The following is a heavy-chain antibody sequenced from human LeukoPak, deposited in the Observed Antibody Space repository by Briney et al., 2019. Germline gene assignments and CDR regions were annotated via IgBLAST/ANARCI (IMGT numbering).Heavy chain of an antibody. CDR2: ISWNSGSI. Sequence: GGSLRLSCAASGFTFDDYAMHWVRQAPGKGLEWVSGISWNSGSIGYADSVKGRFTISRDNAKNSLYLQMNSLRAEDTALYYCAKRRAGGIALDYWGQGTLVTVPS. CDR3: AKRRAGGIALDY. V-gene: IGHV3-9*01. J-gene: IGHJ4*02. CDR1: GFTFDDYA. D-gene: IGHD6-13*01.